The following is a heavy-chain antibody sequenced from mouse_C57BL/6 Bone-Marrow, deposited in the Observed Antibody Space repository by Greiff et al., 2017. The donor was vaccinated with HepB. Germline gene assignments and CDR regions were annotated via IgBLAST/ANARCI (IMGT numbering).Heavy chain of an antibody. Sequence: EVQLQQSGPVLVKPGASVKMSCKASGYTFTDYYMNWVKQSPGKSLEWIGVINPYNGGTSYNQKFKGKATLTVDKSSSTAYMELNSLTSEDSSVYYCARGGRLRRGYYFDYWGQGTTLTVSS. CDR3: ARGGRLRRGYYFDY. V-gene: IGHV1-19*01. D-gene: IGHD2-4*01. CDR2: INPYNGGT. CDR1: GYTFTDYY. J-gene: IGHJ2*01.